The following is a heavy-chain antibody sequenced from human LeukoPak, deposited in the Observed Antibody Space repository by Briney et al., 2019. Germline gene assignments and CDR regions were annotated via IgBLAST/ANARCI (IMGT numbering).Heavy chain of an antibody. CDR3: AKDPGYSSSWYGFYFDY. CDR2: ISGRGGST. J-gene: IGHJ4*02. D-gene: IGHD6-13*01. Sequence: ETLSLTCTVSGGSISSSSYYWGWVRQAPGKGLQWVSAISGRGGSTYYADSVKGRFTISRDNSKNTLYLQMNGLRAEDTAVYYCAKDPGYSSSWYGFYFDYWGQGTLVTVSS. CDR1: GGSISSSSYY. V-gene: IGHV3-23*01.